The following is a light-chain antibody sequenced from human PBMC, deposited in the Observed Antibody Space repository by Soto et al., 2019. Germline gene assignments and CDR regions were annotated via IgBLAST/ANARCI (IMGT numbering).Light chain of an antibody. V-gene: IGLV2-8*01. CDR3: SSYAGYNHLV. CDR1: SSDVAGYHS. CDR2: EVD. J-gene: IGLJ3*02. Sequence: QSALTQPPSASGSPGQSVTISCTGTSSDVAGYHSFCSWFQHQPVKAPKVIIYEVDKRPSGVPDRFSVSKSGNTASLTVSRPQAGGEADYYCSSYAGYNHLVFCGGTKLTVL.